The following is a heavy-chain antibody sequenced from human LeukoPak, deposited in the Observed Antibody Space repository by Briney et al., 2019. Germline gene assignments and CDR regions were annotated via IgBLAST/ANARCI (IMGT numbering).Heavy chain of an antibody. CDR1: EFTFSSYE. V-gene: IGHV3-48*03. J-gene: IGHJ5*02. CDR2: ISSSGSTI. CDR3: ARGGDSSSSGRFDP. Sequence: GGSLRLSCAASEFTFSSYEMNWVRQAPGKGLEWVSYISSSGSTIYYADSVKGRFTISRDNAKNSLYLQMNSLRAEDTAVYYCARGGDSSSSGRFDPWGQGTLVTVSS. D-gene: IGHD6-6*01.